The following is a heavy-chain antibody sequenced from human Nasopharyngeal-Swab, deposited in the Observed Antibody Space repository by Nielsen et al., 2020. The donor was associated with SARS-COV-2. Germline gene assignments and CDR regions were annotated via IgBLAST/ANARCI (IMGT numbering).Heavy chain of an antibody. J-gene: IGHJ5*02. CDR1: GFTFSSYN. V-gene: IGHV3-33*08. CDR2: IWYDGSNK. D-gene: IGHD3-10*01. CDR3: ARPVYYYGWFDP. Sequence: GESLKISCAASGFTFSSYNMNWVRQAPGKGLEWVAVIWYDGSNKYYADSVKGRFAISRDNAKNSLYLQMNSLRAEDTAVYYCARPVYYYGWFDPWGQGTLVTVSS.